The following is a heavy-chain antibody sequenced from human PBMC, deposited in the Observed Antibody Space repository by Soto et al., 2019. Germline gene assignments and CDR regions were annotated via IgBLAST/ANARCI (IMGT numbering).Heavy chain of an antibody. J-gene: IGHJ4*02. CDR2: ISGSGGST. V-gene: IGHV3-23*01. D-gene: IGHD1-26*01. Sequence: EVQLLESGGGLVQPGGSLRLSCAASGFTFSSYAMRWVRQAPVKGLEWVSAISGSGGSTYYADSVKGRFTISRDNSKNTLDLQMNRLRAAATAVYYWARRGSGSYYDYWGQGTLVTVSS. CDR3: ARRGSGSYYDY. CDR1: GFTFSSYA.